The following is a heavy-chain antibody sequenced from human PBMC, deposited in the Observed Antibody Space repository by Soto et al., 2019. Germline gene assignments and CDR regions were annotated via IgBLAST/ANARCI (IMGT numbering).Heavy chain of an antibody. J-gene: IGHJ6*02. CDR1: CGSISSGDYY. CDR2: IYYSGST. Sequence: SETLSLTCTVSCGSISSGDYYWSWIRQPPGKGLEWIGYIYYSGSTYYNPSLKSRVTISVDTSKNQFSLKLSSVTAADTAVYYCARGSRGNYYYGMDVWGQGTTVTVSS. D-gene: IGHD3-10*01. CDR3: ARGSRGNYYYGMDV. V-gene: IGHV4-30-4*01.